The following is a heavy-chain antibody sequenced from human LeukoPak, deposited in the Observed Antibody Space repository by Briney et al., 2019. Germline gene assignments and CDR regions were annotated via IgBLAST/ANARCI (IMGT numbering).Heavy chain of an antibody. CDR3: ARMNSGWLMYLDY. V-gene: IGHV5-51*01. D-gene: IGHD6-19*01. J-gene: IGHJ4*02. CDR1: GYSFTSYW. Sequence: GESLKISCKGSGYSFTSYWIAWVRQMPGKGLEWMGIIYPGDSESRYSPSFQGQVTISTDKSISTAYLQWSSLKASDTAMYYCARMNSGWLMYLDYWGQGTLVTVSS. CDR2: IYPGDSES.